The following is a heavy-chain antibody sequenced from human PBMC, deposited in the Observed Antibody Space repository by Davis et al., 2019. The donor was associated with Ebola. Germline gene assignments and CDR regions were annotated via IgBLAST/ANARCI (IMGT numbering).Heavy chain of an antibody. Sequence: AASVKVSCKASGYTFTSYGISWVRQAPGQGLEWMGWISAYNGNTNYAQKLQGRVTMTTDTSTSTAYMELRSLRSDDTAVYYCAREGVLWFGELLYYYYGMDVWGKGTTVTVSS. V-gene: IGHV1-18*01. D-gene: IGHD3-10*01. CDR1: GYTFTSYG. J-gene: IGHJ6*04. CDR3: AREGVLWFGELLYYYYGMDV. CDR2: ISAYNGNT.